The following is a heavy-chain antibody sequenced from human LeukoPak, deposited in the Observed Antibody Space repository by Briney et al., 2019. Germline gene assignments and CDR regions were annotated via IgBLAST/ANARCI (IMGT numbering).Heavy chain of an antibody. Sequence: ASVKVSCKASGGTFSSYAISWVRQAPGQGLEWMGRIIPILGIANYAQKFQGRVTITADKSTSTAYTELSSLRSEDTAVYYCARDIAAALHWFDPWGQGTLVTVSS. CDR2: IIPILGIA. V-gene: IGHV1-69*04. CDR1: GGTFSSYA. D-gene: IGHD6-13*01. J-gene: IGHJ5*02. CDR3: ARDIAAALHWFDP.